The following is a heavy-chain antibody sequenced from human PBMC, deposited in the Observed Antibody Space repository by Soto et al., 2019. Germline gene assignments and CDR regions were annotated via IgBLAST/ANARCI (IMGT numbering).Heavy chain of an antibody. D-gene: IGHD3-3*01. Sequence: SETLSLTCTVSGGSISSGGFYWSWIRQHPGKGLEWIGYIYYSGSTYYNPSLKSRVTISVDTSKNQFSLKLSSVTAADTAVYYCASSRTYYDFWACGMDVWGQGTPVTVSS. CDR2: IYYSGST. V-gene: IGHV4-31*03. J-gene: IGHJ6*02. CDR3: ASSRTYYDFWACGMDV. CDR1: GGSISSGGFY.